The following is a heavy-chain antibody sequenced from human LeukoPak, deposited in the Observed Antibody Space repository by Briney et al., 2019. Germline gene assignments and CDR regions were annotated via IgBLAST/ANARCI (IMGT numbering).Heavy chain of an antibody. CDR3: ARWKDDFWSGYSPFDY. CDR2: ISAYNGNT. D-gene: IGHD3-3*01. J-gene: IGHJ4*02. V-gene: IGHV1-18*01. CDR1: GYTFTRYG. Sequence: GASVKVSCKASGYTFTRYGISWARQAPGQGLEWMGWISAYNGNTNYAQKLQGRVTMTTDTSTSTAYMELRSLRSDDTAVYYCARWKDDFWSGYSPFDYWGQGTLVTVSS.